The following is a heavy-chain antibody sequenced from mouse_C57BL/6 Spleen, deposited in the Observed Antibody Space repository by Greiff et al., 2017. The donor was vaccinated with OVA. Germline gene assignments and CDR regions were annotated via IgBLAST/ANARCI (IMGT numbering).Heavy chain of an antibody. CDR1: GFTFSDYY. V-gene: IGHV5-16*01. J-gene: IGHJ2*01. D-gene: IGHD2-4*01. CDR2: INYDGSST. CDR3: ARDYDYHFDY. Sequence: EVKLMESEGGLVQPGSSMKLSCTASGFTFSDYYMAWVRQVPEKGLEWVANINYDGSSTYYLDSLKSRFIISRDNAKNILYLQMSSLKSEDTATYYCARDYDYHFDYWGQGTTLTVSS.